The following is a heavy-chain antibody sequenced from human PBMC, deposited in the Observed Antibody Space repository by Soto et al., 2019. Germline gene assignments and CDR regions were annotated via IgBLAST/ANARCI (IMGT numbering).Heavy chain of an antibody. J-gene: IGHJ4*02. CDR1: GFTFSTYG. CDR3: ASTDYGGDGQDY. Sequence: QAGGSLRLSCASSGFTFSTYGMSWVRQAPGKGLEWVSSVSYTGDTTYYAGSVKGRFTISRDNSKNTVYLQMNSLRTEDTATYYCASTDYGGDGQDYWGQGTLVTVS. CDR2: VSYTGDTT. D-gene: IGHD4-17*01. V-gene: IGHV3-23*01.